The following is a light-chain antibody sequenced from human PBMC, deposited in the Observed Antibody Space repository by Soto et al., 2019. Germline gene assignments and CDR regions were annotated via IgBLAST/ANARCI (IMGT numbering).Light chain of an antibody. CDR2: EGS. CDR1: ISDVGSSGP. Sequence: QSALTRPASVSGSPGQSITISCSGSISDVGSSGPVSWYQHHPGQVPKLIIYEGSRRPSGVSSRSSGSKTGNTASLTITGLQAEDEANYYCCSYVGARTYVFGTGTKVTVL. J-gene: IGLJ1*01. CDR3: CSYVGARTYV. V-gene: IGLV2-23*01.